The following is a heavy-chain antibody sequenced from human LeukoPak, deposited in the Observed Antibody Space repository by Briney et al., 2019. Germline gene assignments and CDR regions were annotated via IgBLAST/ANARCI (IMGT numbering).Heavy chain of an antibody. V-gene: IGHV3-30*02. J-gene: IGHJ4*02. D-gene: IGHD1-26*01. CDR3: TRDLLRGYSFFDY. CDR2: IRYDGSNK. Sequence: GGSLRLSCAASGFTFSSYGMHWVRQAPGKGLEWVAFIRYDGSNKYCADSVKGRFTISRDNSKNTLYLQMNSLKTEDTAVYYCTRDLLRGYSFFDYWGQGTLVTVSS. CDR1: GFTFSSYG.